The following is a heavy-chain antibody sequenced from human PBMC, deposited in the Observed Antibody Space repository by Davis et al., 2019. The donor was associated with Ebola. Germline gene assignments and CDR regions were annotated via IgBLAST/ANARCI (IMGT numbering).Heavy chain of an antibody. CDR2: IYRGGDT. CDR1: GFTVSSNY. D-gene: IGHD3-16*01. Sequence: GESLKISCAASGFTVSSNYMSWVRQAPGKGLEWVSVIYRGGDTYYADSVKGRFTISRDNSKNTLYLQMNSLRAEDTAVYYCARDARGSNWFDPWGQGTLVTVSS. J-gene: IGHJ5*02. CDR3: ARDARGSNWFDP. V-gene: IGHV3-66*01.